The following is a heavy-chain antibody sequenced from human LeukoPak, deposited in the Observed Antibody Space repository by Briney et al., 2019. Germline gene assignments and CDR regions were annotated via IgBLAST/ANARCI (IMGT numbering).Heavy chain of an antibody. D-gene: IGHD3-10*01. J-gene: IGHJ5*02. CDR2: IKQDGSEK. Sequence: PGGSLRLSCAASGFTFSNYLMSWVRQAPGKGLEWVANIKQDGSEKYYVDSVKGRFTISRDNAKNSLYLQMNSLRAEDTAVYYCAKDQRYYGSGSYYTRGLNWFDPWGQGTLVTVSS. V-gene: IGHV3-7*01. CDR3: AKDQRYYGSGSYYTRGLNWFDP. CDR1: GFTFSNYL.